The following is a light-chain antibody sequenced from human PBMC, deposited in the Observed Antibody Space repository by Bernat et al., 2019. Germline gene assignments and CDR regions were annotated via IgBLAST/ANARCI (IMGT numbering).Light chain of an antibody. V-gene: IGLV2-23*02. Sequence: QSALTQPASVSGSPGQSITISCTGTSSDVGSYNLVSWYQQHPGKAPKLIIYEVTKRPSGVSNRFSGSKSGNTASLTISGLQPEDEADYFCCSYAGRSTFAVFGGRTALTVL. CDR2: EVT. CDR1: SSDVGSYNL. CDR3: CSYAGRSTFAV. J-gene: IGLJ2*01.